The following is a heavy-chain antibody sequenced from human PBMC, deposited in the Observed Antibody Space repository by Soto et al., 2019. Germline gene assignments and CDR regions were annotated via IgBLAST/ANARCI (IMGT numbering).Heavy chain of an antibody. J-gene: IGHJ6*02. D-gene: IGHD1-7*01. CDR2: IIPIFGTA. V-gene: IGHV1-69*13. Sequence: SVKVSCKASGGTFSSYAISWVRQAPGQGLEWMGGIIPIFGTANYAQKFQGRVTITADESTSTAYMELSRLRSEDTAVYYCARDKVPNWNYVYYYYGMDVWGQGTTVTVSS. CDR1: GGTFSSYA. CDR3: ARDKVPNWNYVYYYYGMDV.